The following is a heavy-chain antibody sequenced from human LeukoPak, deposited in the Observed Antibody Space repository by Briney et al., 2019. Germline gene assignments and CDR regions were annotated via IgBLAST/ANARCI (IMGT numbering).Heavy chain of an antibody. Sequence: GGSLRPSCAASGFTFSSYAMHWVRQAPGKGLEWVAVISYDGSNKYYADSVKGRFTISRDNSKNTLYLQMNSLRAEDTAVYYCARDRDAFDIWGQGTMVTVSS. V-gene: IGHV3-30-3*01. CDR2: ISYDGSNK. J-gene: IGHJ3*02. CDR1: GFTFSSYA. CDR3: ARDRDAFDI.